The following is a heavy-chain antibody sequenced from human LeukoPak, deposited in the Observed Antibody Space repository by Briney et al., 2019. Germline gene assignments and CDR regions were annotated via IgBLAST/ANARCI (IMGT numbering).Heavy chain of an antibody. V-gene: IGHV1-69*06. J-gene: IGHJ4*02. Sequence: ASVKVSCKASGGTFSSYAISWVRQAPGQGLEWMGGIIPIFGTANYAQKFQGRVTITADKSTSTAYMELSSLRSEDTAVYYCARETAHCGGDCYYYDYWGQGTLVTVSS. CDR3: ARETAHCGGDCYYYDY. CDR2: IIPIFGTA. CDR1: GGTFSSYA. D-gene: IGHD2-21*02.